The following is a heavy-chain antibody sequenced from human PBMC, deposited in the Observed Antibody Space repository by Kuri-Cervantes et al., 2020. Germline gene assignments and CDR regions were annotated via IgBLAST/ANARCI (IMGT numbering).Heavy chain of an antibody. CDR3: ARETNIAVAGTEAFDI. Sequence: GGSLRLSCAASGFTFSSYAMHWVRQAPGKGLEWVSYISSSGSTIYYADSVKGRFTISRDNAKNSLYLQMNSLRAEDTAVYYCARETNIAVAGTEAFDIWAQGTMVTVSS. CDR1: GFTFSSYA. CDR2: ISSSGSTI. V-gene: IGHV3-48*04. J-gene: IGHJ3*02. D-gene: IGHD6-19*01.